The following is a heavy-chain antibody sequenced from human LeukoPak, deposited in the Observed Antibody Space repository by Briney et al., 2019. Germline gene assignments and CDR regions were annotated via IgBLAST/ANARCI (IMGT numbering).Heavy chain of an antibody. D-gene: IGHD3-16*02. CDR3: ARGPPRYVWGSYRYTRIFDY. CDR2: INHSGST. Sequence: SETLSLTCAVYGGSFSGYYWSWIRQPPGKGLEWIGEINHSGSTNYNPSLKSRVTISVDTSKNQFSLKLSSVTAADTAMYYCARGPPRYVWGSYRYTRIFDYWGQGTLVTVSS. CDR1: GGSFSGYY. V-gene: IGHV4-34*01. J-gene: IGHJ4*02.